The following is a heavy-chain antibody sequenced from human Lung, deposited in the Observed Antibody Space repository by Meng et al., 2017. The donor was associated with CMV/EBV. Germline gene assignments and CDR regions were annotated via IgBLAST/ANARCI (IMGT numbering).Heavy chain of an antibody. Sequence: GFYFDDYGMNWVRQTPGEGLEWVSGIKWDGTRIAYADSVKGRFTISRDNAKKSQYLQMNRLRVEDTALYYCVRASYGSGNYHSPHGYWGQGTLVTVSS. CDR2: IKWDGTRI. CDR1: GFYFDDYG. V-gene: IGHV3-20*03. CDR3: VRASYGSGNYHSPHGY. D-gene: IGHD3-10*01. J-gene: IGHJ4*02.